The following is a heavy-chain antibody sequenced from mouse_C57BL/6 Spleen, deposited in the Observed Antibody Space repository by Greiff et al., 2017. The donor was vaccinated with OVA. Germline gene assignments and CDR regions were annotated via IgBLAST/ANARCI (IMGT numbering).Heavy chain of an antibody. CDR1: GYTFTSYW. J-gene: IGHJ3*01. CDR3: AVITTVVPFAY. V-gene: IGHV1-72*01. CDR2: IDPKIGGT. D-gene: IGHD1-1*01. Sequence: QVQLQQPGAELVKPGASVKLSCKASGYTFTSYWMHWVKQRPGRGLEWIGRIDPKIGGTKYNETFKSKATLTVDKPSSTAYMQLSSLTSEDSAVYYCAVITTVVPFAYWGQGTLVTVSA.